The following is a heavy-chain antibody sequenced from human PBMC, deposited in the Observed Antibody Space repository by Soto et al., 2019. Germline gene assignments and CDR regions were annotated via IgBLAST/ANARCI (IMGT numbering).Heavy chain of an antibody. Sequence: PSQTLSRTCAVSGYSISSGLYWCCIRQPPGKGLEWIGTIYRGGITYYNPSLKSRVTISIDTSKNHFSLRLSSVTATDTAVYFCAIGNPDWFDPWGQGTLVTVSS. V-gene: IGHV4-38-2*01. CDR3: AIGNPDWFDP. CDR2: IYRGGIT. CDR1: GYSISSGLY. D-gene: IGHD1-1*01. J-gene: IGHJ5*02.